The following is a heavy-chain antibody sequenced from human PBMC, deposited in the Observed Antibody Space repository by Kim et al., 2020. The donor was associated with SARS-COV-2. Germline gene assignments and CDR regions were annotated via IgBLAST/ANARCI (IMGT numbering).Heavy chain of an antibody. CDR3: ARRYSYGTHYFDY. J-gene: IGHJ4*02. V-gene: IGHV3-9*01. CDR1: GFIFDDYA. CDR2: ISWNGGSI. Sequence: GGSLRLSCAASGFIFDDYAMHWVRQAPGKGLEWVSGISWNGGSIGYADSVKGRFTISRDNAKNSLYLQMNSLRVEDTALYFCARRYSYGTHYFDYWGQGTLVTVSS. D-gene: IGHD5-18*01.